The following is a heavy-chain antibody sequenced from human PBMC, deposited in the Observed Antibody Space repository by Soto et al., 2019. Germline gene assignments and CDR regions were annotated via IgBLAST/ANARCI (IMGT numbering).Heavy chain of an antibody. J-gene: IGHJ4*02. CDR1: GYSFTTYW. CDR2: VFPGDSNV. CDR3: ARYSVAGSDF. V-gene: IGHV5-51*01. Sequence: PGESLKISCKGSGYSFTTYWIAWVRQMPGKGLEWMGIVFPGDSNVIYSPSFQGQVTISGDKSISAAYLQWSSLKASDTAMYYCARYSVAGSDFWGQGTLVTVSS. D-gene: IGHD6-19*01.